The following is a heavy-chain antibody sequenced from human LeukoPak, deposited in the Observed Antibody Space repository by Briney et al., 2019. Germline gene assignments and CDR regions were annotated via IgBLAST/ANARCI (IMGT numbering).Heavy chain of an antibody. CDR2: ISPYSGNT. Sequence: GASVKVSCKASGYTFTNYGISWVRQAPGQRVEWMGWISPYSGNTNYAQKFQGRVTLTTDTSTNTAYLELRSLRSDDTAVYYCARDWGTSGRYIQWGQGTLVTVSS. CDR1: GYTFTNYG. D-gene: IGHD3-10*01. V-gene: IGHV1-18*04. J-gene: IGHJ4*02. CDR3: ARDWGTSGRYIQ.